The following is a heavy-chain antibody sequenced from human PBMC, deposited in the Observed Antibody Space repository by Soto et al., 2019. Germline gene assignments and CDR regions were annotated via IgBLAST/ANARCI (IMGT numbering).Heavy chain of an antibody. CDR1: GFTFSSYA. V-gene: IGHV3-23*01. J-gene: IGHJ5*02. CDR2: ISGSGGST. D-gene: IGHD3-3*01. CDR3: AKGAAIRFLEWSPDDP. Sequence: GGSLRLSCAASGFTFSSYAMSWVRQAPGKGLEWVSAISGSGGSTYYADSVKGRFTISRDNSKNTLYLQMNSLRAEDTAVYYCAKGAAIRFLEWSPDDPWGQGTLVTVSS.